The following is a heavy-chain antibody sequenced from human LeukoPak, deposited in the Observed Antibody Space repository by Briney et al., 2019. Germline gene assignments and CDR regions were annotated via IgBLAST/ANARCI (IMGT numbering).Heavy chain of an antibody. Sequence: ASVKVSCKASGGTFSSYAINWVRQATGQGLEWMGWMNPNSGNTGYAQKFRGRVTITRNTSISTAYMELSSLRSEDTAVYYCARGLFVYGSYYFDYWGQGTLVSVSS. CDR1: GGTFSSYA. J-gene: IGHJ4*02. V-gene: IGHV1-8*02. D-gene: IGHD3-10*01. CDR3: ARGLFVYGSYYFDY. CDR2: MNPNSGNT.